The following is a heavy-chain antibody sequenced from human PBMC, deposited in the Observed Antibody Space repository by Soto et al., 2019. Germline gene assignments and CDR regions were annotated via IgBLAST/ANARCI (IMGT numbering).Heavy chain of an antibody. CDR2: INPYNCST. CDR3: ARGDLMVYAPYSMDV. V-gene: IGHV1-18*04. Sequence: ASVKVSCKASVYTFTSYYIHWVRQAPGQGLEWMGIINPYNCSTNYAQKLQGRVTMTTDTSTSTAYMELRSLRSDDTAVYYCARGDLMVYAPYSMDVWGKGTTVTVSS. D-gene: IGHD2-8*01. J-gene: IGHJ6*03. CDR1: VYTFTSYY.